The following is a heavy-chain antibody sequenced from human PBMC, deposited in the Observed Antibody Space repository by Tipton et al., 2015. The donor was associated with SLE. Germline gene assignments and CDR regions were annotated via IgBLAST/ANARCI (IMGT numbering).Heavy chain of an antibody. CDR3: ASSTYDFWSGYYFDN. J-gene: IGHJ4*02. CDR2: ISHSGST. CDR1: GGTFSSYA. Sequence: SCKASGGTFSSYAISWVRQAPGQGLEWIGCISHSGSTNYNPSLKSRVTISTDTSKNQFSLKLNSVSAADTAVYYCASSTYDFWSGYYFDNWGQGTLVTVSS. V-gene: IGHV4-59*08. D-gene: IGHD3-3*01.